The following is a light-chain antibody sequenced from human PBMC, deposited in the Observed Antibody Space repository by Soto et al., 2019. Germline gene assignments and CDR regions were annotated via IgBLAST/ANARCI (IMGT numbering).Light chain of an antibody. CDR1: QSINNW. V-gene: IGKV1-12*01. CDR2: AAS. J-gene: IGKJ4*01. CDR3: QQANSFPLT. Sequence: DIQMTQSPSSVSASVGDRVTITCRASQSINNWLAWYQQAPGKAPKLLIYAASSLQSGVPSRFSGSGSGTDFTLTISSLQPEDFATYYCQQANSFPLTFGGGNKVESK.